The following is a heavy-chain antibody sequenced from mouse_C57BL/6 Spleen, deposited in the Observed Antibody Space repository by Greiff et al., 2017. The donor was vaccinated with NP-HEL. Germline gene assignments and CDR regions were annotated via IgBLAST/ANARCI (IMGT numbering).Heavy chain of an antibody. CDR3: ARKEGNYVFDY. CDR1: GYSFTGYY. J-gene: IGHJ2*01. V-gene: IGHV1-31*01. CDR2: IYPYNGVS. Sequence: EVKLQESGPELVKPGASVKISCKASGYSFTGYYMHWVKQSHGNILDWIGYIYPYNGVSSYNQKFKGKATLTVDKSSSTAYMELRCLTSEDSAVYYCARKEGNYVFDYWGQGTTLTVSS. D-gene: IGHD2-1*01.